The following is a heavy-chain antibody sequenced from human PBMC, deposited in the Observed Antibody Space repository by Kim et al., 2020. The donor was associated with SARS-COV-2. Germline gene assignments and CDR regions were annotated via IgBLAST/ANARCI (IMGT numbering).Heavy chain of an antibody. Sequence: ASVKVSCKAYGYTFKRDPIHWLRQAPGQRPEWMGWVNAANDETHYSQKFQGRVTITRDTSANTAYMELRRLTTKDTAIYYCARDMDPTVYDYWGQGTLVT. J-gene: IGHJ4*02. V-gene: IGHV1-3*01. CDR2: VNAANDET. CDR3: ARDMDPTVYDY. D-gene: IGHD4-4*01. CDR1: GYTFKRDP.